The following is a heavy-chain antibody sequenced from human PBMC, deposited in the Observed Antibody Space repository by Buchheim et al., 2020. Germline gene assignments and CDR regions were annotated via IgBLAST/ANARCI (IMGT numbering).Heavy chain of an antibody. CDR3: ARPRTGSYGGQLDS. CDR1: GFTFSSYA. V-gene: IGHV3-23*01. J-gene: IGHJ4*02. Sequence: EVQLLESGGGLIQPGGSLRLPCAASGFTFSSYAMSWVRQAPGKGLEWVSSIIGSGGNTYYADSVKGRFTISRDNSKNTLYLEMNSLRAEDTAVYYCARPRTGSYGGQLDSWGQGTL. CDR2: IIGSGGNT. D-gene: IGHD1-26*01.